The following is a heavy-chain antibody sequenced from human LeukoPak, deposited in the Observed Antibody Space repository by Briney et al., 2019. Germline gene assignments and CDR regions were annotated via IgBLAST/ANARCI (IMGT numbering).Heavy chain of an antibody. CDR2: INHSGST. D-gene: IGHD2-15*01. Sequence: SETLSLTCAVYGGSFTGYYWSWIRQPPGQGLEWIGEINHSGSTNYSPSLKSRVTISVDTYKNQFSVKLSAVTAAGTAVYYCAGGSVVVVDATEYFDYWGQGTLVTVSS. J-gene: IGHJ4*02. CDR3: AGGSVVVVDATEYFDY. CDR1: GGSFTGYY. V-gene: IGHV4-34*01.